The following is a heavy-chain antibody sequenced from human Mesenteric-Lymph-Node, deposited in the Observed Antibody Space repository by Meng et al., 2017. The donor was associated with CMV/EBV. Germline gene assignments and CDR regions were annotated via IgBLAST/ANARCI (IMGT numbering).Heavy chain of an antibody. V-gene: IGHV1-2*02. CDR3: AIPDATSWIQLVYYYYGMDV. D-gene: IGHD5-18*01. CDR2: INPNRGDT. Sequence: ASVKVSCKASGYTFTEYYLHWVRQAPGQGLEWLGWINPNRGDTKYAQKFQGRVTMTRDTSISTAYMELSRLRSDDTAVYYCAIPDATSWIQLVYYYYGMDVWGQGTTVTVSS. J-gene: IGHJ6*02. CDR1: GYTFTEYY.